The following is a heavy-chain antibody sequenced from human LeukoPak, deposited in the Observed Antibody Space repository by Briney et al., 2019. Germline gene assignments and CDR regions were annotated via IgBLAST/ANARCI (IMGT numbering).Heavy chain of an antibody. Sequence: SEILSLTCTVAGGSISSYYWSWIRQPAGKGLEWVGYIYYSGSTNYNPSLKGRVTISVDTSKNQFSLKLSSVTAADTAVYYCATPTYYYDSSGYAFDIWGQGTMVTVSS. V-gene: IGHV4-59*01. CDR3: ATPTYYYDSSGYAFDI. CDR1: GGSISSYY. CDR2: IYYSGST. J-gene: IGHJ3*02. D-gene: IGHD3-22*01.